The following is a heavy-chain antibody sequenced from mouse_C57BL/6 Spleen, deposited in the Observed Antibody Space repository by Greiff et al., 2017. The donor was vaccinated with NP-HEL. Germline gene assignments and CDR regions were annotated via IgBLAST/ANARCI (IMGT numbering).Heavy chain of an antibody. J-gene: IGHJ2*01. Sequence: QVQLQPSGAELARPGASVKMSCKASGYTFTSYTMHWVKQRPGQGLEWIGYINPSSGYTKYNQKFKDKATLTADKSSSTAYMQLSSLTSEDSAVYYCAKLGREGYWGQGTTLTVSS. CDR1: GYTFTSYT. CDR3: AKLGREGY. V-gene: IGHV1-4*01. D-gene: IGHD4-1*01. CDR2: INPSSGYT.